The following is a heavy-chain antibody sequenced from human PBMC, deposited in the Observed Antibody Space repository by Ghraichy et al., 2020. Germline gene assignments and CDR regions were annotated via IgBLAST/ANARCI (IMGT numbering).Heavy chain of an antibody. CDR3: ARRAETHTPFDP. CDR1: GGSISSSSYY. J-gene: IGHJ5*02. D-gene: IGHD2-15*01. V-gene: IGHV4-39*01. CDR2: IYYSGST. Sequence: SETLSLTCTVSGGSISSSSYYWGWIRQPPGKGLEWIGSIYYSGSTYYNPSLKSRVTISVDTSKNQFSLKLSSVTAADTAVYYCARRAETHTPFDPWGQGTLVTVSS.